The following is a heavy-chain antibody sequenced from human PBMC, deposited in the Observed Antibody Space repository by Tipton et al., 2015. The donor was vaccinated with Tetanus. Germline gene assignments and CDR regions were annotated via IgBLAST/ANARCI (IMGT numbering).Heavy chain of an antibody. CDR2: ISAYNGNT. CDR3: ARTLRSYYYYYGMDV. V-gene: IGHV1-18*01. J-gene: IGHJ6*02. CDR1: GYTFTGYG. Sequence: QSGPEVKKPGASVKVSCKASGYTFTGYGISWVRQAPGQGLEWMGWISAYNGNTNYAQKLQGRVTMTTDTSTSTAYMELRSLRSDDTAVYYCARTLRSYYYYYGMDVWGQGTTVIVSS. D-gene: IGHD2-15*01.